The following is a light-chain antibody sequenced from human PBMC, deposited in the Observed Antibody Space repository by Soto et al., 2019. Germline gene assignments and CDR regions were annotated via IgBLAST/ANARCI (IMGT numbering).Light chain of an antibody. J-gene: IGKJ2*01. CDR2: GAS. V-gene: IGKV3-15*01. Sequence: EIVMTQSPATLSVSPGERATLSCRASQSVSSNLAWYQQKPGQAPRLLIYGASTRATGIPARFSGSGSGTEFTLTISSLKSEDFAVYYCQQYNNWRRYTFGQGTKLEIK. CDR1: QSVSSN. CDR3: QQYNNWRRYT.